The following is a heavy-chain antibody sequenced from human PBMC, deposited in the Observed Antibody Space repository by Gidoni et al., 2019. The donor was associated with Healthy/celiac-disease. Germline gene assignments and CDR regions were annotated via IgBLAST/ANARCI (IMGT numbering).Heavy chain of an antibody. J-gene: IGHJ5*02. CDR2: TYYRSKWSN. D-gene: IGHD2-15*01. CDR1: GDSVPSNRAA. V-gene: IGHV6-1*01. Sequence: QVQLQQSGPGLVKPSQTLSLTCAISGDSVPSNRAAWNWIRQSPSRGLAWLGRTYYRSKWSNDYAVSVKSRITINPDTSKNQFSLQLNSVTPADTAVYYCARDEEGYCSGGSCYFGWFDPWGQGTLVTVSS. CDR3: ARDEEGYCSGGSCYFGWFDP.